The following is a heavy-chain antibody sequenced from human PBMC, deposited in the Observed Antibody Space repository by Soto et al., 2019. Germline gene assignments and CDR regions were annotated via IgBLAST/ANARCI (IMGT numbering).Heavy chain of an antibody. V-gene: IGHV3-15*01. CDR3: TTDWGYYYYDSSGYYSDY. Sequence: LRLSCAASGFTFSNAWMSWVRQAPGKGLEWVGRIKSKTDGGTTDYAAPVKGRFTISRDGSKNTLYLQMNSLKTEDTAVYYCTTDWGYYYYDSSGYYSDYWGRGTLVTVSS. CDR2: IKSKTDGGTT. CDR1: GFTFSNAW. D-gene: IGHD3-22*01. J-gene: IGHJ4*02.